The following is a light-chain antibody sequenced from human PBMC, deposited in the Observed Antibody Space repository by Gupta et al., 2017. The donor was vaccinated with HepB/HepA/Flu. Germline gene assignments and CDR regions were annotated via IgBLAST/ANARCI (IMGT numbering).Light chain of an antibody. V-gene: IGKV1-39*01. Sequence: DIQMTPSPSSLSASVGDRDTITCRASQIINIFLNWYQQTPGKAPKLLIYAASTLQSGVPSRFSGSDSGTDFTLTISSLQPEDFAAYYCQQTYSAPWTFGQGTKVEIK. CDR3: QQTYSAPWT. CDR1: QIINIF. J-gene: IGKJ1*01. CDR2: AAS.